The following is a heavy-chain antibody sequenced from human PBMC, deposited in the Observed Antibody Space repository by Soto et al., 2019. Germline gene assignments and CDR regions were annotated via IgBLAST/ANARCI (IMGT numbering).Heavy chain of an antibody. D-gene: IGHD1-26*01. CDR1: GGSISSYY. J-gene: IGHJ4*02. V-gene: IGHV4-59*01. CDR2: IYYSGRT. Sequence: SETLSLTCTVSGGSISSYYWSWIRQPPGKGLEWIGYIYYSGRTNYNPSFKSRVTISVDTSKNQFSLKLSSVTAADTAVYYCARGSWEFDYWGQGTLVTVSS. CDR3: ARGSWEFDY.